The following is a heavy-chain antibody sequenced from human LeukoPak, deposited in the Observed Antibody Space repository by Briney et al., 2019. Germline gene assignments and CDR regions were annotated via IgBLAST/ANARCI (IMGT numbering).Heavy chain of an antibody. V-gene: IGHV3-7*01. D-gene: IGHD4-17*01. Sequence: GGSLRLSCAASGFVFRNHWMSWVRQVPGRALEWVAHIKQDGNEKHYVDSVEGRFTLSRDDSKNSLYLQMNSLRVDDSAVYYCARGPNYGDRVDYFDYWGQGTLVTVSS. J-gene: IGHJ4*02. CDR2: IKQDGNEK. CDR3: ARGPNYGDRVDYFDY. CDR1: GFVFRNHW.